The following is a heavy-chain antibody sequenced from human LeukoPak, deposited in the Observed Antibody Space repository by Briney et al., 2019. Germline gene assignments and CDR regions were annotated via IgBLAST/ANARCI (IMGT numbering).Heavy chain of an antibody. V-gene: IGHV3-15*04. CDR2: IESKTDGGTT. CDR1: GFSFSDAW. CDR3: TTYGSGRKFDY. Sequence: GGSLRLSCAASGFSFSDAWMSWVRQIPGKGLEWVGCIESKTDGGTTDYAAPVKGRFTISRDDSTNTLYLQMNSLKAEDTAVYYCTTYGSGRKFDYWGQGILVTVSS. D-gene: IGHD3-10*01. J-gene: IGHJ4*02.